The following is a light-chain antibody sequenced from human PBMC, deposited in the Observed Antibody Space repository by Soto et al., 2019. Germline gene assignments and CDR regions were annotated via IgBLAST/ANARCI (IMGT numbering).Light chain of an antibody. V-gene: IGKV3-15*01. Sequence: EVVMTQSPATLSVSPGERATLSCRASQSITSNLAWYQQKPGQAPRLLIYGASTRATGIPARFSGSGSGTDFTLTISRLEPEDFAVYYCQQYGSSPPTFGQGTK. CDR3: QQYGSSPPT. J-gene: IGKJ1*01. CDR1: QSITSN. CDR2: GAS.